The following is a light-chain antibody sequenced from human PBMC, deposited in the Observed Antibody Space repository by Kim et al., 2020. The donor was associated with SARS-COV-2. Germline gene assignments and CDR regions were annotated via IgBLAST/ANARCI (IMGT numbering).Light chain of an antibody. CDR3: QLYSDWPQT. J-gene: IGKJ1*01. CDR1: RSVTNN. Sequence: VAPGEEVTSSCRTRRSVTNNLLWYQQKPGQALRLLISRASSRAPGVPARFTGSGSGTDFVLTISSLQSEDSAVYFCQLYSDWPQTFGQGTKVDIK. V-gene: IGKV3-15*01. CDR2: RAS.